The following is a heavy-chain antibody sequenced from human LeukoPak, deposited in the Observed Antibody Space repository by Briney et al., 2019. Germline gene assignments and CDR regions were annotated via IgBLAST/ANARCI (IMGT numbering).Heavy chain of an antibody. V-gene: IGHV1-8*01. CDR3: AVTGGYDFWSGYPNFDY. D-gene: IGHD3-3*01. J-gene: IGHJ4*02. Sequence: ASVKVSCKASGYTFTSYDINWVRQATGQGLEWMGWMNRNSGNTGYAQKFQGRVTMTRNTSISTAYMELSSLRSEDTAVYYCAVTGGYDFWSGYPNFDYWGQGTLVTVSS. CDR2: MNRNSGNT. CDR1: GYTFTSYD.